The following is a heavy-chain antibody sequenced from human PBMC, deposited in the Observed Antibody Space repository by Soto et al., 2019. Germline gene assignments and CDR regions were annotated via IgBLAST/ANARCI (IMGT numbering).Heavy chain of an antibody. CDR2: IYHSGST. J-gene: IGHJ4*02. V-gene: IGHV4-4*02. D-gene: IGHD5-18*01. Sequence: QVQLQESGPGLVKPSGTLSLTCAVSSGSISSSNWWSWVRQPPGKGLEWIGEIYHSGSTNYNPSLKSRVTISVAKSKDQFSLKRSSVTAADTAVYYCARGTDTAMGPHFDYWGQGTLVTVSS. CDR3: ARGTDTAMGPHFDY. CDR1: SGSISSSNW.